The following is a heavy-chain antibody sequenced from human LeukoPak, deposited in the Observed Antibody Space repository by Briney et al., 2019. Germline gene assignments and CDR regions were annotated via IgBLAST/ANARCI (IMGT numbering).Heavy chain of an antibody. D-gene: IGHD1-26*01. CDR2: ISYDGSNK. J-gene: IGHJ3*02. Sequence: GGSLRLSCAASGFTFSSYAMHWARQAPDKGLEWVAVISYDGSNKYYADSVKGRFTISRDNSKNTLYLQMNSLRAEDTAVYYCARDSMGGATATGGLGAFDIWGQGTMVTVSS. CDR3: ARDSMGGATATGGLGAFDI. V-gene: IGHV3-30-3*01. CDR1: GFTFSSYA.